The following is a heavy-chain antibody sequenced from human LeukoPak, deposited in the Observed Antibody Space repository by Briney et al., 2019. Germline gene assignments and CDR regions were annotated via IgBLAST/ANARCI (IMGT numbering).Heavy chain of an antibody. CDR3: ARARRSGSYPSYFDY. Sequence: SETLSLTCTVSGGSVSSYYWSWIRQPPEKGLEWLGYIYYSGSTSYNPSLKSRVSISVDTSNNQFSLKLTSVTAADTAVYYCARARRSGSYPSYFDYWGQGTLVTVSS. CDR2: IYYSGST. V-gene: IGHV4-59*02. CDR1: GGSVSSYY. D-gene: IGHD3-22*01. J-gene: IGHJ4*02.